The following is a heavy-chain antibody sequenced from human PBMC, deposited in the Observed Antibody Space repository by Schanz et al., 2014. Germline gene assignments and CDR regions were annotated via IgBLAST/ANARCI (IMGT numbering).Heavy chain of an antibody. CDR1: GFTFSSYA. Sequence: EVHLVESGGGLVQPGGSLRLSCAASGFTFSSYAMSWVRQAPGKGLEWVSAISGGGGTTYYADSVKGRFTISRDNSKNTLYLQMNSLRAEDTAVYYCAKGRFGELSAFDIWGQGTMVTVSP. V-gene: IGHV3-23*04. D-gene: IGHD3-10*01. CDR2: ISGGGGTT. CDR3: AKGRFGELSAFDI. J-gene: IGHJ3*02.